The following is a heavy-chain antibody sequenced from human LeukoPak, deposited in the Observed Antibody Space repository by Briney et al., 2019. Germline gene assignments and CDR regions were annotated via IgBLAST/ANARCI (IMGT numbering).Heavy chain of an antibody. J-gene: IGHJ4*02. Sequence: GGSLRLSCAASGFTFSSYSMNWVRQAPGKGLEWVSSISSSSSYTNYADSVKGRFTISRDNAKNSLYLQMNSLRAEDTAVYYCARVIAVAGAFDYWGQGTLVTVSS. CDR2: ISSSSSYT. V-gene: IGHV3-21*01. CDR1: GFTFSSYS. CDR3: ARVIAVAGAFDY. D-gene: IGHD6-19*01.